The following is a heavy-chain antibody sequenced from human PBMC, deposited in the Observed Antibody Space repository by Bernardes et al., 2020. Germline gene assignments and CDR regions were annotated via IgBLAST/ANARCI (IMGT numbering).Heavy chain of an antibody. J-gene: IGHJ5*02. CDR2: IYHSGST. CDR3: ARGKSKGPRKWHSNWFDP. Sequence: SETLSLTCTVSGGSISSSSHFWGWIRQPPGKGLEWIGSIYHSGSTYYNPSLKSRVTISVDTSKNQFSLKLSSVTAADTAVYYCARGKSKGPRKWHSNWFDPWGQGTLVTVSS. D-gene: IGHD5-12*01. CDR1: GGSISSSSHF. V-gene: IGHV4-39*07.